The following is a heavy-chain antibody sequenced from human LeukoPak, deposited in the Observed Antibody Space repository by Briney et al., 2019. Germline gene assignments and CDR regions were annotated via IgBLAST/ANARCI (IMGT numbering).Heavy chain of an antibody. D-gene: IGHD3-9*01. Sequence: ASVKVSCKASGYTFTGYYMHWVRQAPGQGLEWMGWINPNSGGTNYAQKFQGRVTMTRDTSISTAYMELSRLRSEDTAVYYCATVGGLDILTGYPRDYWGQGTLVTVSS. J-gene: IGHJ4*02. V-gene: IGHV1-2*02. CDR1: GYTFTGYY. CDR2: INPNSGGT. CDR3: ATVGGLDILTGYPRDY.